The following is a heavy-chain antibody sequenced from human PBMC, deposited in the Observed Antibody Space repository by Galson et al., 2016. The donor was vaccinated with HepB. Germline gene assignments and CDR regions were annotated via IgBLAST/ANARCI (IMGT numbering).Heavy chain of an antibody. Sequence: SLRLSCAASGFAFHYHTMHWVRQGPGKGLEWVSLISWDGVNTYYADSVKGRFTISRDNSKNSLYLQMNSLRTEDTALYYCAKDLSGYGFLAKWGQGTLVTVST. D-gene: IGHD5-12*01. CDR2: ISWDGVNT. V-gene: IGHV3-43*01. CDR1: GFAFHYHT. J-gene: IGHJ4*02. CDR3: AKDLSGYGFLAK.